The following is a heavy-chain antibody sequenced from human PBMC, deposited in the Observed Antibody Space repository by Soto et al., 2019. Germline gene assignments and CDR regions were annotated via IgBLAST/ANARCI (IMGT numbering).Heavy chain of an antibody. CDR3: VTARSTDSPPDY. V-gene: IGHV3-21*01. Sequence: IGVRQTPGKGLEWVSSISSSSTFIYYADSMKGRFTVSRDNAQNSLYLQLNSLRADDTAVYYCVTARSTDSPPDYWGQGTQVTVSP. J-gene: IGHJ4*02. CDR2: ISSSSTFI. D-gene: IGHD5-18*01.